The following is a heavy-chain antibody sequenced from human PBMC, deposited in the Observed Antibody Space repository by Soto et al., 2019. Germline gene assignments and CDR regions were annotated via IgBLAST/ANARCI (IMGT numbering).Heavy chain of an antibody. CDR3: ARGRLISLYYFDY. D-gene: IGHD2-15*01. Sequence: ASVKVSCKASGYTFTSYDINWVRQATGQGLEWMGWMNPNSGNTGYAQKFQGRVTMTRNTSISTAYMELNSLRAEDTAVYYCARGRLISLYYFDYWGQGTLVTVSS. J-gene: IGHJ4*02. V-gene: IGHV1-8*01. CDR2: MNPNSGNT. CDR1: GYTFTSYD.